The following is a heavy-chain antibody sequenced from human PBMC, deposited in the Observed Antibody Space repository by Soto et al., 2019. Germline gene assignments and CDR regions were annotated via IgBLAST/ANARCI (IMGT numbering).Heavy chain of an antibody. CDR2: INPGNGDT. CDR1: GYTFTTYT. Sequence: QVQLVQSGAEVKKPGASVKVSCRASGYTFTTYTLLWVRQAPGQRLEWMAWINPGNGDTKYSQNFPGRVTATRDTSASTAYMEMSSLRSEDTATYYCARNQPGFQIGWAWALDIWGQGTMVTVSS. CDR3: ARNQPGFQIGWAWALDI. D-gene: IGHD2-2*01. V-gene: IGHV1-3*01. J-gene: IGHJ3*02.